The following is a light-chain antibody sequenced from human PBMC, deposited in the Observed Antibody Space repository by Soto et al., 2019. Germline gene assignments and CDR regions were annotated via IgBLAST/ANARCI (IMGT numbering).Light chain of an antibody. CDR1: QTVYNN. CDR3: QQYNNWPLPIT. Sequence: IVMTQSPATLSVSPGERGTLSCRSSQTVYNNLAWYQQKPGQPPRLLIYAASTRATGFPARFSGSGSGTEFTLTISSLQSEDFAVYYCQQYNNWPLPITFGQGTRLEIK. CDR2: AAS. J-gene: IGKJ5*01. V-gene: IGKV3-15*01.